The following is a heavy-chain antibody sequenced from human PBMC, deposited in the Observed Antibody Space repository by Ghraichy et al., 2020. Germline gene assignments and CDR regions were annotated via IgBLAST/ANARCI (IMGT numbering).Heavy chain of an antibody. J-gene: IGHJ3*02. CDR1: GGSITNYY. CDR2: ISYSGNT. Sequence: ESLNISCTVSGGSITNYYWSWIRQAPGKGLEWIGYISYSGNTHYNPSLQSRITISIDTSKNQFSLKLNSVTAADTAVYYCARANFYGTNSRGAFEIWGQGTMVTVPS. V-gene: IGHV4-59*01. D-gene: IGHD4/OR15-4a*01. CDR3: ARANFYGTNSRGAFEI.